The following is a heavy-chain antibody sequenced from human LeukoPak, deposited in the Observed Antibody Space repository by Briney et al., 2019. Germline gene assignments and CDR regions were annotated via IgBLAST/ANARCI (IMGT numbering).Heavy chain of an antibody. CDR3: ARHSRLQPTLGGYFDY. V-gene: IGHV4-38-2*02. CDR2: IYHSGST. J-gene: IGHJ4*02. D-gene: IGHD3-16*01. Sequence: SETLSLTCTVSGGSISGYYWGWIRQPPGKGLEWIGSIYHSGSTYYNPSLKSRVTISVDTSKNQFSLKLSSVTAADTAVYYCARHSRLQPTLGGYFDYWGQGTLVTVSS. CDR1: GGSISGYY.